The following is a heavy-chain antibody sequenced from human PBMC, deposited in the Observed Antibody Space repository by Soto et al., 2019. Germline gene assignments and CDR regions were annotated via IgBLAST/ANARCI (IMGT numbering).Heavy chain of an antibody. J-gene: IGHJ4*02. CDR3: AREVRKGDSSGYYY. CDR1: GYTFTGYY. D-gene: IGHD3-22*01. V-gene: IGHV1-2*04. Sequence: ASVKVSCKASGYTFTGYYMHWVRQAPGQGLEWMGWINPNSGGTNYAQKFQGWVTMTRDTSISTAYMELSRLRSDDTAVYYCAREVRKGDSSGYYYWGQGTLVTVSS. CDR2: INPNSGGT.